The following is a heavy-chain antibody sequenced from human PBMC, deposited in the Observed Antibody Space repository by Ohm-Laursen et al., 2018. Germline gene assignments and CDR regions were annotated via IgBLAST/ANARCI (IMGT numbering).Heavy chain of an antibody. D-gene: IGHD3-10*01. J-gene: IGHJ4*02. V-gene: IGHV1-69*04. Sequence: SSVKVSCNASGGTFSSYAISWVRQAPGQGLEWMGRIIPILGIANYAQKFQGRVTITADKSTSTAYMELSSLRSEDTAVYYCARARGYYGSGNDYWGQGTLVTVSS. CDR2: IIPILGIA. CDR1: GGTFSSYA. CDR3: ARARGYYGSGNDY.